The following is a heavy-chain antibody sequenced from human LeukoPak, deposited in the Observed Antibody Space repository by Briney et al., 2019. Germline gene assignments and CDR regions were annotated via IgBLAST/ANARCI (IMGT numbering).Heavy chain of an antibody. V-gene: IGHV4-39*01. J-gene: IGHJ4*02. CDR2: IYYSGST. CDR3: AMGGNYGIDY. Sequence: PSETLSLTCTVSGGSISSSSYYWGWIRQPPGKGLEWIGSIYYSGSTYYNPALKSRVTMSVDTSKNQFSLKLTSVTAADTAVYYCAMGGNYGIDYWGQGTLITVSS. CDR1: GGSISSSSYY. D-gene: IGHD1-26*01.